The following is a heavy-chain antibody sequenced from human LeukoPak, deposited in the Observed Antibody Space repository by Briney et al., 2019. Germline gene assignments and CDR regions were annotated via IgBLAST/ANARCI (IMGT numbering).Heavy chain of an antibody. Sequence: PGRSLRLSCAASGFTFSSYSMNWVRQAPGKGLEWVSSISSSSSYIYYADSVKGRFTISRDNSKNTLYLQMNSLRAEDTAVYYCARDMYYDILTGYYKGYYYYGMDVWGKGTTVTVSS. CDR3: ARDMYYDILTGYYKGYYYYGMDV. CDR1: GFTFSSYS. D-gene: IGHD3-9*01. J-gene: IGHJ6*04. V-gene: IGHV3-21*01. CDR2: ISSSSSYI.